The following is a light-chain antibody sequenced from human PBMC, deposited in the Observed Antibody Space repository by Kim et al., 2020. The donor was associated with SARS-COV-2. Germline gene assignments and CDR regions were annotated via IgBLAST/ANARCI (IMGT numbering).Light chain of an antibody. Sequence: QSVTTSCTGTSSGVGRYNYVSWYQQHPGKAPQLMIYEVDKRPSGVPDRFSGSKSGNTASLTVSGLQAEDEADYYCSSYAGSNNYVVFGGGTKLTVL. V-gene: IGLV2-8*01. J-gene: IGLJ2*01. CDR2: EVD. CDR1: SSGVGRYNY. CDR3: SSYAGSNNYVV.